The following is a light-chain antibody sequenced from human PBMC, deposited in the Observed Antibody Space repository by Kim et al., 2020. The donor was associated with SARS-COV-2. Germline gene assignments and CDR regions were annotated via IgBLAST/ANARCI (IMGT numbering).Light chain of an antibody. J-gene: IGLJ2*01. CDR2: SNN. V-gene: IGLV1-44*01. CDR1: SSNIGSNT. Sequence: ELTQPPSASGTLGQRVTISCSGSSSNIGSNTVNWYQQLPGTAPKLLIYSNNQRPSGVPDRFSGSKSGTSASLAISGLQSEDEAVYYCAAWDDSLNGVVFGGGTQLTVL. CDR3: AAWDDSLNGVV.